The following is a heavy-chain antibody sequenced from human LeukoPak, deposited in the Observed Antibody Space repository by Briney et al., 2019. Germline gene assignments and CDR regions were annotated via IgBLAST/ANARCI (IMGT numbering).Heavy chain of an antibody. CDR3: ARADCSGSTCYLRRSWFDP. CDR1: GFTFSSFD. CDR2: ISTSSRYI. J-gene: IGHJ5*02. D-gene: IGHD2-2*01. Sequence: GGSLRLSCAAPGFTFSSFDMNWVRQAPGKGLEWVSSISTSSRYIYYRDSVKGRLTISRDDAKNSLYLQMNSLRVEDTAVYYCARADCSGSTCYLRRSWFDPWGQGTLVTVSS. V-gene: IGHV3-21*01.